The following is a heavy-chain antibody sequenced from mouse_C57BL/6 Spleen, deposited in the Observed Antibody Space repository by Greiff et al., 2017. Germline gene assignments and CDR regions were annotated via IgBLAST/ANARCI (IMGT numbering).Heavy chain of an antibody. J-gene: IGHJ4*01. CDR3: AISSSDYYGGAIDY. CDR1: GYSITSGYY. CDR2: ISYDGSN. Sequence: EVKLQESGPGLVKPSQSLSLTCSVTGYSITSGYYWNWIRQFPGNKLEWMGYISYDGSNNYNPSLKNRISITRDTSKNQFFLKLNSVTTEDTATYYCAISSSDYYGGAIDYWGQGTSVTVSS. V-gene: IGHV3-6*01. D-gene: IGHD1-1*01.